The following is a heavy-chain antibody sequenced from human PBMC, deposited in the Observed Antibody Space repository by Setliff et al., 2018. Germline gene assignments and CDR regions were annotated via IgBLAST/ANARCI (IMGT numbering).Heavy chain of an antibody. D-gene: IGHD2-15*01. CDR2: INHRGST. V-gene: IGHV4-34*01. J-gene: IGHJ6*03. CDR3: ARGQEGFRGIPASHRMDV. Sequence: TLSLTCAAYGGTFSDYYWTWIRQPPGKGREWIGEINHRGSTNYNPSLKSRATISIDTSKDKFSLKLSSVTAADTAVYYCARGQEGFRGIPASHRMDVWAKGIRVTVSS. CDR1: GGTFSDYY.